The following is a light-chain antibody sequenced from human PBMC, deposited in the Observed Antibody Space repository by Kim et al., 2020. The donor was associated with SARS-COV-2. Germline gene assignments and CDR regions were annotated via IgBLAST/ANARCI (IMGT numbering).Light chain of an antibody. CDR2: SDY. CDR1: TSNIGTFT. J-gene: IGLJ3*02. CDR3: ATWELSLNGPV. V-gene: IGLV1-44*01. Sequence: QSVLSQPPSASGTPGQRVTISCSGSTSNIGTFTVNWYQQLPGTAPKLLIYSDYQRPSGVPARFSGSKSGTSASLAISGLQSEDEADYYCATWELSLNGPVFGGGTQLTVL.